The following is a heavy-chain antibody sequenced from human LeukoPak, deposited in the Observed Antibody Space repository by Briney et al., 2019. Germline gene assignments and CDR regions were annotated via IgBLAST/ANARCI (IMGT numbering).Heavy chain of an antibody. Sequence: SETLSLTCTVSGGSISSYYWSWIRQPPGKGLEWIGYIYYSGSTNYDPSLKSRVTILVDTSKNQFSLKLSSWTAADTAVYYCARGYCSGNSCYYFDYWGQGTLVTVSS. CDR1: GGSISSYY. CDR2: IYYSGST. V-gene: IGHV4-59*01. J-gene: IGHJ4*02. CDR3: ARGYCSGNSCYYFDY. D-gene: IGHD2-15*01.